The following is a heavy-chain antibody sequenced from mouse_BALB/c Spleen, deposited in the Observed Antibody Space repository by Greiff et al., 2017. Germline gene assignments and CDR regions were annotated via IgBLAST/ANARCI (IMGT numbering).Heavy chain of an antibody. V-gene: IGHV3-8*02. Sequence: EVQVVESGPSLVKPSQTLSLTCSVTGDSITSGYWNWIRKFPGNKLEYMGYISYSGSTYYNPSLKSRISITRDTSKNQYYLQLNSVTTEDTATYYCARRGLRLPWFAYWGQGTLVTVSA. CDR2: ISYSGST. CDR3: ARRGLRLPWFAY. CDR1: GDSITSGY. J-gene: IGHJ3*01. D-gene: IGHD1-2*01.